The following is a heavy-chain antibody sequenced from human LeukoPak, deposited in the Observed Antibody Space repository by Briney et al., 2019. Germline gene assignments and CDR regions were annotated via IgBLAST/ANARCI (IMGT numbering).Heavy chain of an antibody. CDR2: IQRSGNT. CDR3: ARDEGSGWYDY. J-gene: IGHJ4*02. Sequence: SETLSLTCTVSGGSISSCYWNWIRQPAGKGLEWIGRIQRSGNTIYNPSLKSRVTMSVDKSKNQFSLKLTSVTAADTAVYYCARDEGSGWYDYWGQGTLVTVSS. CDR1: GGSISSCY. V-gene: IGHV4-4*07. D-gene: IGHD6-19*01.